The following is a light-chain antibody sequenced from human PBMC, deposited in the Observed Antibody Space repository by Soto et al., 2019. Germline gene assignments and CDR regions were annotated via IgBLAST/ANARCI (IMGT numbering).Light chain of an antibody. Sequence: EIVMTQSPATLSVSPGERATLSCRASQSVSSNLAWYQQKPGQAPRLLIYGASTRATGIPARFSGSGSGTESTLTISSLQSEDFAVYYCQQYNNWPPGTFGGGTKVAIK. CDR2: GAS. V-gene: IGKV3-15*01. J-gene: IGKJ4*01. CDR1: QSVSSN. CDR3: QQYNNWPPGT.